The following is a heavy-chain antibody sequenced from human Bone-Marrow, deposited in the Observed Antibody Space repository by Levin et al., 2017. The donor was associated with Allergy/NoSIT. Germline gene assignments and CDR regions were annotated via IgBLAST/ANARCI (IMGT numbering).Heavy chain of an antibody. CDR1: GFTFSSYW. V-gene: IGHV3-7*01. D-gene: IGHD6-19*01. Sequence: GGSLRLSCAASGFTFSSYWMSWVRQAPGKGLEWVANIKQDGSEKYYVDSVKGRFTISRDNAKNSLYLQMNSLRAEDTAVYYCARGIYSSGWYFYGMDVWGQGTTVTVSS. J-gene: IGHJ6*02. CDR2: IKQDGSEK. CDR3: ARGIYSSGWYFYGMDV.